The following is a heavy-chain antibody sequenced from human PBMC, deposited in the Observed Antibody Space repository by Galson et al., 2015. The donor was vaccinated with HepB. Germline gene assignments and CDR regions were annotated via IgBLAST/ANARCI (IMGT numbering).Heavy chain of an antibody. D-gene: IGHD2-15*01. CDR3: AKGYCSGGSCYSSHLIDY. CDR2: ISWDGGST. J-gene: IGHJ4*02. CDR1: GFTFDDYT. V-gene: IGHV3-43*01. Sequence: SLRLSCAASGFTFDDYTMHWVRQAPGKGLEWVSLISWDGGSTYYADSVKGRFTISRDNSKNSLYLQMNSLRTEDTALYYCAKGYCSGGSCYSSHLIDYWGQGTLVTVSS.